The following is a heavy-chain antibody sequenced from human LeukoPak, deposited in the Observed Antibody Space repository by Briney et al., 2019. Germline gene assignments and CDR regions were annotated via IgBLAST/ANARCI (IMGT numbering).Heavy chain of an antibody. Sequence: SETLSLTCGVYGGPFSDHYWGWIRQPPGKGLEWIGSIYYSGSTYYNASLKSRGTISVDTSKNQFSLKLNSVTAADTAVYFCARQVVAVAGTRYFDYWGQGTLVTVSS. D-gene: IGHD6-19*01. CDR1: GGPFSDHY. CDR2: IYYSGST. CDR3: ARQVVAVAGTRYFDY. V-gene: IGHV4-39*01. J-gene: IGHJ4*02.